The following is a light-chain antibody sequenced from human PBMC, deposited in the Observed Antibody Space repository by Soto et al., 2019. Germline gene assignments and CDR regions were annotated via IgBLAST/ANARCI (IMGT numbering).Light chain of an antibody. CDR1: SSNIGSNT. J-gene: IGLJ2*01. Sequence: QSVLTQPPSASGTPGQRVTISCSGSSSNIGSNTVNWYQQLPGTAPKLLIYSNNQRPSGVPDRFSGSKSGTSASLAISALQSEDEADSYCAAWDDSLNGVVFGGGTKLTVL. V-gene: IGLV1-44*01. CDR3: AAWDDSLNGVV. CDR2: SNN.